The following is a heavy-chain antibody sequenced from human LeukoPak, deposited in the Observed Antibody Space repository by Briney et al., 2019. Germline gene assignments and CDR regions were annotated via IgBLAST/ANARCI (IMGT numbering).Heavy chain of an antibody. CDR2: IYHSGST. J-gene: IGHJ5*02. V-gene: IGHV4-30-2*01. CDR3: ARQIDSIEYSSSSGGDNWFDP. CDR1: GGSISSGGYY. D-gene: IGHD6-6*01. Sequence: SQTLSLTCTVSGGSISSGGYYWSWIRQPPGKGLEWIGYIYHSGSTYYNPSLKSRVTISVDRSKNQFSLKLSSVTAADTAVYYCARQIDSIEYSSSSGGDNWFDPWGQGTLVTVSS.